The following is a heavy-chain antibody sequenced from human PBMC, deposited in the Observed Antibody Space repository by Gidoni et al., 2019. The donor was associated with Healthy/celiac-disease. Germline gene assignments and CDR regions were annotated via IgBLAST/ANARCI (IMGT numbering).Heavy chain of an antibody. CDR3: ASTPKYYYDSSGYFDY. J-gene: IGHJ4*02. V-gene: IGHV4-39*01. CDR1: GGSISRSSYY. Sequence: QLQLQESGPGLVKPSETLSPTCTVSGGSISRSSYYWGWIRQPPGKGLEWIGSIYYSGSTYYNPSLKSRVTISVDTSKNQFSLKLSSVTAADTAVYYCASTPKYYYDSSGYFDYWGQGTLVTVSS. D-gene: IGHD3-22*01. CDR2: IYYSGST.